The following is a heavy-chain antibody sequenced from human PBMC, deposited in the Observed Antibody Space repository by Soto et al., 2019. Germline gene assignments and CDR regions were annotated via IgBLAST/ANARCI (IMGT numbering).Heavy chain of an antibody. CDR1: GYTFTSYA. Sequence: GASVKVSCKASGYTFTSYAMHWVRQAPGQRLEWMGWINAGNGITKYSQKFQGRVTITGDTSASTAYMELSSLRSEDTAVYYCARDLYDFWSGYSDYWGQGTLVTVSS. CDR2: INAGNGIT. J-gene: IGHJ4*02. D-gene: IGHD3-3*01. CDR3: ARDLYDFWSGYSDY. V-gene: IGHV1-3*01.